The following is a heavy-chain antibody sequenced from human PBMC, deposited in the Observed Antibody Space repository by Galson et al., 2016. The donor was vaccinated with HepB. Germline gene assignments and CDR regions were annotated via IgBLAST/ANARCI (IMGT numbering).Heavy chain of an antibody. D-gene: IGHD3-9*01. CDR3: ARHLNDKYGYYFYGMDV. J-gene: IGHJ6*02. V-gene: IGHV4-39*01. CDR2: IYYSAST. CDR1: DGSLSGYY. Sequence: SETLSLTCGVHDGSLSGYYWGWIRQPPGKGLQWIGTIYYSASTYYHPSLKSRVTISADTSKNQFSLSLSSVTAADTAVYYCARHLNDKYGYYFYGMDVWGQGTTVTVSS.